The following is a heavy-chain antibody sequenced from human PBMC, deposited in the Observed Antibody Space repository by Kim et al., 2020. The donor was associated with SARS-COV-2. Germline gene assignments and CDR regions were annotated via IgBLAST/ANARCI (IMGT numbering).Heavy chain of an antibody. V-gene: IGHV3-13*04. D-gene: IGHD3-10*01. CDR3: ARQLLNYYGSGSDWYFDY. Sequence: VGSLRLSCAASGFTFSSYDMHWVRQATGKGLEWVSAIGTAGDTYYPGSVKGRFTISRENAKNSLYLQMNSLRAGDTAVYYCARQLLNYYGSGSDWYFDYWGQGTLVTVSS. CDR1: GFTFSSYD. J-gene: IGHJ4*02. CDR2: IGTAGDT.